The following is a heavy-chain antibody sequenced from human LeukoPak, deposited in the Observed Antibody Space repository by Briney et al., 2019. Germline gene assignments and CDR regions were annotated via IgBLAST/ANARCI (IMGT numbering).Heavy chain of an antibody. V-gene: IGHV3-74*01. Sequence: GGSLRLSCAASGFTFSDYYMSWIRQAPGRGLVWVSRINSDGSSTSYADSVKGRFTISRDNAKNTLYLQMNSLRAEDTAVYYCARGLGCSSTSCYYYYYYMDVWGKGTTVTVSS. D-gene: IGHD2-2*01. J-gene: IGHJ6*03. CDR1: GFTFSDYY. CDR2: INSDGSST. CDR3: ARGLGCSSTSCYYYYYYMDV.